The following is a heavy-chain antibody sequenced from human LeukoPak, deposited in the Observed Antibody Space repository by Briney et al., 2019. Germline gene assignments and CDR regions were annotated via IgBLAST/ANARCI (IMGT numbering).Heavy chain of an antibody. Sequence: GASVKVSCKASGYTFTSYGISWVRQAPGQGLEWMGWINPNSGGTNYAQKFQGRVTMTRDTSISTAYMDLSRLRSDDTAVYYCARDPSIAAYFDYWGQGTLVTVSS. CDR2: INPNSGGT. V-gene: IGHV1-2*02. J-gene: IGHJ4*02. CDR3: ARDPSIAAYFDY. CDR1: GYTFTSYG. D-gene: IGHD6-6*01.